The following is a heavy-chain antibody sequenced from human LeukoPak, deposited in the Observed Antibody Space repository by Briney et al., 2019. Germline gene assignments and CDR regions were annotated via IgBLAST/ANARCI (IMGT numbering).Heavy chain of an antibody. CDR2: INPNSGGT. Sequence: ASLKVSCKASGYTFIDYYIHWVRQAPGQGVERMGGINPNSGGTNFAQKFQGRVTMTRDTSISTTFMDLSSLTSDDTAIYSCARGHDNTGYNYFDYWGQGTLVTVSS. CDR3: ARGHDNTGYNYFDY. V-gene: IGHV1-2*02. D-gene: IGHD3-9*01. J-gene: IGHJ4*02. CDR1: GYTFIDYY.